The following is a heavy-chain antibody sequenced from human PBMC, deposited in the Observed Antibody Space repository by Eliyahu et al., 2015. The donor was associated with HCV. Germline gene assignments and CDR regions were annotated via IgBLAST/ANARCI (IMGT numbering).Heavy chain of an antibody. J-gene: IGHJ5*02. CDR1: GGXITTYS. Sequence: QVQLQESGPGLVKPSEXLSLTCTVXGGXITTYSWSWXRQPPGKGLEWIGYIHXSGSTNYNPSLKXXVTISLDTSKNQFSLNLTSVTAADTAVYYCASGGGGIAVAGTGGWFDPWGQGTLVTVSS. CDR3: ASGGGGIAVAGTGGWFDP. V-gene: IGHV4-59*01. CDR2: IHXSGST. D-gene: IGHD6-19*01.